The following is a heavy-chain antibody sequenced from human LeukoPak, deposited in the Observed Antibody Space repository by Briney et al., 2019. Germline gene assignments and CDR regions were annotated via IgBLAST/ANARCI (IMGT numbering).Heavy chain of an antibody. V-gene: IGHV3-23*01. J-gene: IGHJ1*01. Sequence: GGSLRLSCAASGFTFSIYAMSWVRQAPGKGLEWVSTISGSGGSTYYADSVKGRFTIFRDNSKNTLYLQMNSLRAEDTAVYYCANSLCSSTSCYSGYFQHWGQGTLVTVSS. D-gene: IGHD2-2*01. CDR2: ISGSGGST. CDR3: ANSLCSSTSCYSGYFQH. CDR1: GFTFSIYA.